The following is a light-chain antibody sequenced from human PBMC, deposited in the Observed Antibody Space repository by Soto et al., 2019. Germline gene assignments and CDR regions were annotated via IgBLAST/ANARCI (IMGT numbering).Light chain of an antibody. CDR3: SSYTSSSSVV. V-gene: IGLV2-14*01. J-gene: IGLJ2*01. CDR1: SSDVGKYDY. CDR2: EVS. Sequence: QSVLTQPPSASGSPGQSVTISCTGTSSDVGKYDYVSWFQHHPGKAPKLMIYEVSNRPSGVSNRFSASKSGNTASLTISGLQAEDEADYYCSSYTSSSSVVFGGGTKLTVL.